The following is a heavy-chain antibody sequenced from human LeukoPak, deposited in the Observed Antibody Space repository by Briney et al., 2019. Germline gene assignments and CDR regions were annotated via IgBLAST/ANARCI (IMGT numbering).Heavy chain of an antibody. J-gene: IGHJ4*02. D-gene: IGHD3-9*01. V-gene: IGHV4-34*01. CDR2: INHSGST. Sequence: SETLSLTCAVYGGSFSGFHWTWIRQPPGKGLEWIGEINHSGSTNYNPSLKSRVTISVDTSKNQFSLKLSSVTAADTAVYYCASQGEYYDILTGYSASPLDYWGQGTLVTVSS. CDR1: GGSFSGFH. CDR3: ASQGEYYDILTGYSASPLDY.